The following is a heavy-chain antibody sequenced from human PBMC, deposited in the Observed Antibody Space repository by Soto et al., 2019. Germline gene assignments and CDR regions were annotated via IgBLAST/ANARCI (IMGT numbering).Heavy chain of an antibody. J-gene: IGHJ6*02. CDR2: IGTAGDT. Sequence: PGGSLRLSCAASGFTFSSYDMHWVRQATGKGLEWVSAIGTAGDTYYPGSVKGRFTISRENAKNSLYLQMNSLRAEDTAVYYCARDKWAEGGMDVWGQGTTVTVSS. CDR1: GFTFSSYD. V-gene: IGHV3-13*01. CDR3: ARDKWAEGGMDV. D-gene: IGHD1-26*01.